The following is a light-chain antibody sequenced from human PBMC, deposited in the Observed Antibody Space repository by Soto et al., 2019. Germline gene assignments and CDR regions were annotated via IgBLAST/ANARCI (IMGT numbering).Light chain of an antibody. Sequence: QSALTQPASVSGSPGQSITISCTGTSSDVGGYKYVSWYQQHPGKAPKLMIYEVSNRPSGVSNRFSGSKSGNTASLTISGLQAEDEADYYCSSYTGSGALYVFGTGTKRTVL. J-gene: IGLJ1*01. CDR2: EVS. CDR1: SSDVGGYKY. V-gene: IGLV2-14*01. CDR3: SSYTGSGALYV.